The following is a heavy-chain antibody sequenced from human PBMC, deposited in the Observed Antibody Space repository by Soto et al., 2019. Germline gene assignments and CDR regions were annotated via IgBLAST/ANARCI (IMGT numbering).Heavy chain of an antibody. Sequence: GGSLRLSCAASGFTFSSYAMSWVRQAPGKGLEWVSAISGSGGSTYYGDSVKGRFTISRDKSKNTLYLQKNSLRAEDTAVYYCAKVPSSHCSSGSCYYFQHWGQGTLVTVSS. V-gene: IGHV3-23*01. CDR3: AKVPSSHCSSGSCYYFQH. CDR1: GFTFSSYA. D-gene: IGHD2-15*01. J-gene: IGHJ1*01. CDR2: ISGSGGST.